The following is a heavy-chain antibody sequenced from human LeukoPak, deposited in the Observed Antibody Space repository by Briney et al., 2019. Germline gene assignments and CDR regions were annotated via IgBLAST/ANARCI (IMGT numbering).Heavy chain of an antibody. V-gene: IGHV1-2*02. CDR3: AREGGGDWFDP. CDR2: INPKSGGT. Sequence: ASVKVSCKASGYTFAGYYLHWVRQAPGQGLEWMGWINPKSGGTNYAQKFQGRVTMTRDTSISTAYMELSRLRYDDTAVYYCAREGGGDWFDPWGQGTLVTVSS. CDR1: GYTFAGYY. D-gene: IGHD3-10*01. J-gene: IGHJ5*02.